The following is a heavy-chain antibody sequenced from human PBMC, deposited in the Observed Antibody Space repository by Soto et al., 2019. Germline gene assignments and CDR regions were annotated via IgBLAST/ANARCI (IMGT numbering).Heavy chain of an antibody. CDR3: AKDISSYSGSYTYYFDY. CDR2: ISYDGSNK. J-gene: IGHJ4*02. CDR1: GFTFSNYA. Sequence: PGGSLRLSCAASGFTFSNYAMHWVRQAPGKGLEWVAVISYDGSNKYYADSVKGRFTISRDNPKNTLYLQMNSLRAEDTAVYYSAKDISSYSGSYTYYFDYWGQGTLVTSPQ. V-gene: IGHV3-30*18. D-gene: IGHD1-26*01.